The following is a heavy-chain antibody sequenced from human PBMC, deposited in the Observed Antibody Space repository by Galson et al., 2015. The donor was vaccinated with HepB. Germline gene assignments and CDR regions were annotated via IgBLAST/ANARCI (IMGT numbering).Heavy chain of an antibody. CDR2: IWYDGSNK. J-gene: IGHJ4*02. CDR3: ARAYYNAYDFDY. D-gene: IGHD5-12*01. CDR1: GFTFSSYG. V-gene: IGHV3-33*08. Sequence: SLRLSCAASGFTFSSYGMHWVRQAPGKGLEWVAVIWYDGSNKYYADSVKGRFTISRDNSKNTLYLQVNSLRAEDTAVYYCARAYYNAYDFDYWGQGTLVTVSS.